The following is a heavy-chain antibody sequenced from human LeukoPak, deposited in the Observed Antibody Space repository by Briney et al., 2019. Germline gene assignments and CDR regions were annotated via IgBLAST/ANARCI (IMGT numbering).Heavy chain of an antibody. CDR1: GGTFGSNV. Sequence: GASVKVSCKASGGTFGSNVVTWVRQAPGQGLEWVGRIIPIFGRANSAQKFQGRVAITSDESTNTVYMELSSLRSEDTAVYYCATESTSDYHYANWGQGTLVTVSS. J-gene: IGHJ4*02. CDR3: ATESTSDYHYAN. D-gene: IGHD3-22*01. V-gene: IGHV1-69*13. CDR2: IIPIFGRA.